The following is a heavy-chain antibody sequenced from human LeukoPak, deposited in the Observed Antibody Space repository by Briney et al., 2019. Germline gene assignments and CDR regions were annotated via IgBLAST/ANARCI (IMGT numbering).Heavy chain of an antibody. J-gene: IGHJ4*02. Sequence: PGGSLRLSCAASGFTFSNYDMHWVRQAPGKGLEWVAVISYDGSNKYYADSVKGRFTISRDNSKNTVYLQMNSLRAEDTAVYYCAKDREGTTFDNWAREPWSPSPQ. CDR3: AKDREGTTFDN. V-gene: IGHV3-30*18. D-gene: IGHD1-7*01. CDR2: ISYDGSNK. CDR1: GFTFSNYD.